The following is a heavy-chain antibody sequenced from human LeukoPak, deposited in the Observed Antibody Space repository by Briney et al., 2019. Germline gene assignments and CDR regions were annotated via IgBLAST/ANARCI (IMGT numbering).Heavy chain of an antibody. Sequence: PGGSLRLSCAASGFTFSSYTMPWVRQAPGKGLEWVALVSYDGTKINYADSVKGRFTMSRDISKNTLYLQMNSLKPEDTAVYYCARDRVQIWSYVGTFDSWGQGTLVTVSS. CDR2: VSYDGTKI. CDR3: ARDRVQIWSYVGTFDS. V-gene: IGHV3-30-3*01. D-gene: IGHD5-18*01. J-gene: IGHJ4*02. CDR1: GFTFSSYT.